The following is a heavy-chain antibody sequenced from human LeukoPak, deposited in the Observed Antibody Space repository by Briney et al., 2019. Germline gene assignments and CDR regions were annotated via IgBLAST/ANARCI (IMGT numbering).Heavy chain of an antibody. D-gene: IGHD3-22*01. CDR3: ARDRGYYDNSGYPYFDY. CDR1: GFTFDDYT. Sequence: GGSLRLSCAASGFTFDDYTMNWVRQAPGKGLEWVSYISGSSNSIYYADSVKGRFTISRDNAKNSLYLQMDSLRAEDTAVYYCARDRGYYDNSGYPYFDYWGQGTLVTVSS. CDR2: ISGSSNSI. J-gene: IGHJ4*02. V-gene: IGHV3-48*01.